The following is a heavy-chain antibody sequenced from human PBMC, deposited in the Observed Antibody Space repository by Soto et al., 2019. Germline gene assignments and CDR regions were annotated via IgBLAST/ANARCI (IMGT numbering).Heavy chain of an antibody. CDR1: GFTFSTYG. J-gene: IGHJ4*01. CDR3: AKEGALSGGPCGDY. V-gene: IGHV3-30*18. D-gene: IGHD6-19*01. CDR2: ISYDGNEK. Sequence: QVQLVESGGGVVQPGRSLRLSCAASGFTFSTYGMHWVRQAPGKGLEWVAVISYDGNEKHYADSVKGRFTISRDKSKNTLSLHMNRLRAEDTAVYYCAKEGALSGGPCGDYWGHGTQVTVSS.